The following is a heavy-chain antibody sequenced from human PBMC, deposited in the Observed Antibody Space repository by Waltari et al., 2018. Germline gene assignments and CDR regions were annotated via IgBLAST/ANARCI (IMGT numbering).Heavy chain of an antibody. V-gene: IGHV2-5*01. J-gene: IGHJ3*02. D-gene: IGHD1-26*01. CDR2: VYWNDDK. Sequence: QITLKESGPSLVKPTQTLTLTCTFPAFARGVGLGWIRQPPGKALEWLAVVYWNDDKRYNPSLKSRLTITKDTSKNQVVLTLTNVDPVDTGTYFCAHTTEGATRNDPFDIWGQGTMVTVSS. CDR3: AHTTEGATRNDPFDI. CDR1: AFARGVG.